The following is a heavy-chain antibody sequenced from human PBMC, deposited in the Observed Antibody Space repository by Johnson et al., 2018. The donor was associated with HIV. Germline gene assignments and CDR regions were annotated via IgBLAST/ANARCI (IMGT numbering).Heavy chain of an antibody. D-gene: IGHD1-14*01. CDR1: GFTFSSYA. Sequence: VQLVENGGGLVQPGGSLRLSCAASGFTFSSYAMSWVRQAPGKGLEWVSAISGSGGSTYYADYVTGRFTISRDNSKNTLYLQMNSLRAEDTAVYYCAKGEDGSHDAFDIWGQWTMVTVSS. CDR3: AKGEDGSHDAFDI. J-gene: IGHJ3*02. CDR2: ISGSGGST. V-gene: IGHV3-23*04.